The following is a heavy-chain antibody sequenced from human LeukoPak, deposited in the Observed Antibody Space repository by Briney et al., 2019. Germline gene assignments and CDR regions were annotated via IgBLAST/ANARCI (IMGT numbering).Heavy chain of an antibody. J-gene: IGHJ4*02. CDR2: INPNSGGT. Sequence: ASVKVSCKASGYTFTGYYMHWVRQAPGQGLEWMGWINPNSGGTNYAQKFQGRVTMTRDTSISTAYMELSRLRSDDTAVYYCAREQFGYRRPRSRVPPDYWGQGTLVTVSS. D-gene: IGHD5-18*01. V-gene: IGHV1-2*02. CDR1: GYTFTGYY. CDR3: AREQFGYRRPRSRVPPDY.